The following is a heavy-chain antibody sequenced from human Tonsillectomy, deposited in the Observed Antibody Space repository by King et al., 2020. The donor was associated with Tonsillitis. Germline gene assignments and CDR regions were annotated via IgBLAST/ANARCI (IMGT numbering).Heavy chain of an antibody. CDR1: GFSFSSYG. D-gene: IGHD3-22*01. Sequence: VQLVESGGGVVQPGRSLRLSCAASGFSFSSYGMHWVRQAPGKGLEWVAVISYDGSNKYYADSVKGRFTISRDNSKNTLYLQMNSLRAEDTAVYYCAKQTHVVVIRNSFEYWGQGTLVTVSS. J-gene: IGHJ4*02. CDR3: AKQTHVVVIRNSFEY. V-gene: IGHV3-30*18. CDR2: ISYDGSNK.